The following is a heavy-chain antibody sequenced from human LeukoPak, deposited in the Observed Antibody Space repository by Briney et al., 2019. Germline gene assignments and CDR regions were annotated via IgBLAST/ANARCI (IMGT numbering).Heavy chain of an antibody. J-gene: IGHJ3*02. D-gene: IGHD7-27*01. Sequence: KPGGSLRLSCAASGFTFSSYSMNWVRQAPGKGLEWVSSISSSSSYIYYADSVKGRFTISRDNAKNSLYLQMNSLRAEDTAVYYCARKMGTLGHAFDIWGQGTMVTVSS. CDR2: ISSSSSYI. V-gene: IGHV3-21*01. CDR3: ARKMGTLGHAFDI. CDR1: GFTFSSYS.